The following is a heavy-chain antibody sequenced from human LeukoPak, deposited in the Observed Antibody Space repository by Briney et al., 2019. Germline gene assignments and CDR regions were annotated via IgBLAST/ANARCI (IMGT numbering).Heavy chain of an antibody. CDR1: GFTFSSYG. D-gene: IGHD3-3*01. CDR3: APLGGVVPVDAFDI. V-gene: IGHV3-30*02. CDR2: IRYDGSNK. J-gene: IGHJ3*02. Sequence: GGSLRLSCAASGFTFSSYGMHWVRQAPGKGLEWVAFIRYDGSNKYYADSVKGRFTISRDNSKNTLYLQMNSLRAEDTAVYYCAPLGGVVPVDAFDIWGQGTMVTVSS.